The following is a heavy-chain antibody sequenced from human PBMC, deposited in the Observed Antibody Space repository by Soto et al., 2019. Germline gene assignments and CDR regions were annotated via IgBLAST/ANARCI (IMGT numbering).Heavy chain of an antibody. J-gene: IGHJ2*01. CDR2: IYYRGST. D-gene: IGHD4-17*01. CDR1: GGSISSGGYY. CDR3: ARDYGVLYGDPYWYFDL. V-gene: IGHV4-31*03. Sequence: QVQLQESGPGLVKPSQTLSLTCTVSGGSISSGGYYWSWIRQPPGKGLEWIGYIYYRGSTYYNPPLKRRVTISVDTSKHQFSLNRSSVTAADTAVYYFARDYGVLYGDPYWYFDLWGRGTLVTVSS.